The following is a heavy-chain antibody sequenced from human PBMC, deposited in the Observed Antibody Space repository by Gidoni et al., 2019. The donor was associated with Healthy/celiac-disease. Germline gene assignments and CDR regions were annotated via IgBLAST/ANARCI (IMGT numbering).Heavy chain of an antibody. CDR2: ISAYNGNT. CDR1: GYTFTSYG. J-gene: IGHJ3*02. D-gene: IGHD3-22*01. Sequence: QVQLVQSGAEVKKPGASVKVSCKASGYTFTSYGISWVRQAPGQGLEWMGWISAYNGNTNYAQKLQGRVTMTTDTSTSTAYMELRSLRSDDTAVYYCAILEVHYDSSGASEAFDIWGQGTMVTVSS. CDR3: AILEVHYDSSGASEAFDI. V-gene: IGHV1-18*01.